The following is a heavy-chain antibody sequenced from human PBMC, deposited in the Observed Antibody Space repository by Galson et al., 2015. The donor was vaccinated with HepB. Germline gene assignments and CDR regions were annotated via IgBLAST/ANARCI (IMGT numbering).Heavy chain of an antibody. CDR3: ARILRAGNSGYFHEY. CDR1: GGSITNYY. J-gene: IGHJ4*02. Sequence: QVQLQESGPGLVKPSETLSLTCTVSGGSITNYYWSWIRQPPGKGLEWIGYIHYSGSTTYNPSLKSRITISVDTSKNQFSLRLSSVTAADTAVYYCARILRAGNSGYFHEYWGQGTLVTVSA. D-gene: IGHD5-12*01. CDR2: IHYSGST. V-gene: IGHV4-59*01.